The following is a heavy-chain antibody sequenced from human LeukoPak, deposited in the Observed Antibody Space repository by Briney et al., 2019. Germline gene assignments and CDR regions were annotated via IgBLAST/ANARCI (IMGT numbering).Heavy chain of an antibody. Sequence: ASVKVSCKASGGTFSSYAISWVRQAPGQGLEWMGRIIPILGIANYAQKFQGRVTITADKSTSTAYMELSSLRSDDTAVYYCASYTSMTLTFDYWGQGTLVTVSS. CDR3: ASYTSMTLTFDY. CDR1: GGTFSSYA. D-gene: IGHD2/OR15-2a*01. V-gene: IGHV1-69*04. J-gene: IGHJ4*02. CDR2: IIPILGIA.